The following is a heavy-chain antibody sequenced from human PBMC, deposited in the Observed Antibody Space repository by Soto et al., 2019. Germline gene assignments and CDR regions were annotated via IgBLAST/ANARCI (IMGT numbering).Heavy chain of an antibody. CDR3: ARGGWFGELSPIDY. D-gene: IGHD3-10*01. Sequence: QVQLVESGGGVVQPGRSLRLSCAASEFAFNSYAMHWVRQAPGKGLEWVAVISYDGSNKYYADSVKGRFTISRDNSKNTLYLQMNSLRTEDTAVYHCARGGWFGELSPIDYWGQGTLVTVCS. V-gene: IGHV3-30-3*01. CDR2: ISYDGSNK. J-gene: IGHJ4*02. CDR1: EFAFNSYA.